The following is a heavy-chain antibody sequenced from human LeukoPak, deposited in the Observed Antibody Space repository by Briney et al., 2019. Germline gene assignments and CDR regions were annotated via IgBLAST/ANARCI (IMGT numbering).Heavy chain of an antibody. CDR1: GFTFSSYG. V-gene: IGHV3-30*02. J-gene: IGHJ4*02. Sequence: GGSLRLSCAASGFTFSSYGMHWVRQAPGKGLEWVAFIRYDGSNKYYADSVKGRFTISRDNSKNTLYLQMNSLRAEDTAVYYCAKDQAIFGVVIKPFDYWGQGTLVTVSS. CDR2: IRYDGSNK. D-gene: IGHD3-3*01. CDR3: AKDQAIFGVVIKPFDY.